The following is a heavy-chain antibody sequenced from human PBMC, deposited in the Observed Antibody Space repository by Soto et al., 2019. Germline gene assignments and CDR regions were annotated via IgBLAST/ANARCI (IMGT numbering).Heavy chain of an antibody. CDR1: GGSFSGYY. V-gene: IGHV4-34*01. CDR2: INHSGST. D-gene: IGHD3-10*01. J-gene: IGHJ3*02. Sequence: PSETLSLTFAVYGGSFSGYYWSWIRQPPVKGLEWIGEINHSGSTNYNPSLKSRVTISVDTSKNQFSLKLSSVTAADTAVYYCARGDIGPDAFDIWGQGTMVTVS. CDR3: ARGDIGPDAFDI.